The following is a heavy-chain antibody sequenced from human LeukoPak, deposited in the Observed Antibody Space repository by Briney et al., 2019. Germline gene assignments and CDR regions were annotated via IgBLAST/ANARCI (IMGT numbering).Heavy chain of an antibody. D-gene: IGHD5-18*01. Sequence: SQTLSLTCTVSGGSISSGGYYWSWIRQHPGKGLEWIGYIYYSGSTYYNPSLKSRVTISVDTSKNQFSLKLSSVTAADTAVYYCARGGGAPNQDTAMVLERPKRGMDVWGQGTTVTVSS. CDR2: IYYSGST. CDR1: GGSISSGGYY. V-gene: IGHV4-31*03. CDR3: ARGGGAPNQDTAMVLERPKRGMDV. J-gene: IGHJ6*02.